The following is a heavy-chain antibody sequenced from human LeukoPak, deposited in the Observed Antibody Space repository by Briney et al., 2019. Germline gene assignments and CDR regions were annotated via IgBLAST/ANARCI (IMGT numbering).Heavy chain of an antibody. V-gene: IGHV4-61*02. D-gene: IGHD3-3*01. J-gene: IGHJ5*02. CDR1: GGSISSGSYY. Sequence: PSQTLSLTCTVSGGSISSGSYYWSWIRQPAGKGLEWIGRIYTSGSTNYNPSLKSRVTISVDTSKNQFSLKLSSVTAADTAVYYSVRSEVEWLSLGNWFDPWGQGTLVTVSS. CDR3: VRSEVEWLSLGNWFDP. CDR2: IYTSGST.